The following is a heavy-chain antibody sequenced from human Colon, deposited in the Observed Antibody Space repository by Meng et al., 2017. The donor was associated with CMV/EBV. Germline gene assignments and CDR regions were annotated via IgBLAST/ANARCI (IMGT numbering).Heavy chain of an antibody. Sequence: SVTGAFYAWAWTRQPPGRGLEWIGYIYLSGHTHSNPSLRGRVTLSLDTANDRFSLNLTSVTAADTAIYYCARANDFGRTGSPYYFDSWGHGALVTVSS. CDR2: IYLSGHT. V-gene: IGHV4-30-2*01. D-gene: IGHD4/OR15-4a*01. J-gene: IGHJ4*01. CDR3: ARANDFGRTGSPYYFDS. CDR1: SVTGAFYA.